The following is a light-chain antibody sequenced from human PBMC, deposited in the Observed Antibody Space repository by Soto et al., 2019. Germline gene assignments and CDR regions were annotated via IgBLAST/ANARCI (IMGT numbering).Light chain of an antibody. J-gene: IGKJ2*01. CDR3: QQTYSPHMST. CDR1: KSISTY. V-gene: IGKV1-39*01. CDR2: AAS. Sequence: IQLAPAPSSPSAPVGDRFTLPCPASKSISTYLNCYQYKPWKAPKVLLYAASSLQSGVPSRFSGSGSGTEFTLTISSLQHEDFANYSCQQTYSPHMSTFGQGTKVDIK.